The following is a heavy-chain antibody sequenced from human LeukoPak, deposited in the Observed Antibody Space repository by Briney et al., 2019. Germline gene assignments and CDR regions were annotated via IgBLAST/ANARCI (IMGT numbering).Heavy chain of an antibody. J-gene: IGHJ4*02. CDR2: INSNGRST. D-gene: IGHD1-26*01. CDR3: ARDDGSGSYD. V-gene: IGHV3-64*01. CDR1: GFTFSSYA. Sequence: PAGSLRLSCAASGFTFSSYAMHWVRQAPGKGLEYVSAINSNGRSTYYANSVKGRFTISRDNSKNTLYLQMGSLRAEDMAVYYCARDDGSGSYDWGQGTLVTVSS.